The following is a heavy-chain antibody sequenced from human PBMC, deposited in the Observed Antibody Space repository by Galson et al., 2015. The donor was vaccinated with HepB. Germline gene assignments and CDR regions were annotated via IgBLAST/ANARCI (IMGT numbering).Heavy chain of an antibody. CDR2: IYPGDSDT. Sequence: QSGAEVKKPGESLKISCKGSGYSFTSYWIGWVRQMPGKGLEWMGIIYPGDSDTRYSPSFQGQVTISADKSISTAYLQWSSLKASDTAMYYCARPTYYYGSGSGFDAFDIWGQGTMVTVSS. CDR3: ARPTYYYGSGSGFDAFDI. D-gene: IGHD3-10*01. CDR1: GYSFTSYW. V-gene: IGHV5-51*01. J-gene: IGHJ3*02.